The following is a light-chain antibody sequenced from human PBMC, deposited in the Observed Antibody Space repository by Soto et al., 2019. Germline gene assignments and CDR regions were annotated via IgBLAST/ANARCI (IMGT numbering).Light chain of an antibody. CDR2: WAC. CDR1: QSVLFSSNNKNY. J-gene: IGKJ2*01. CDR3: QQYYSSPYT. Sequence: DIVMTQSPDSLAVSLGESATIDCRSSQSVLFSSNNKNYLTWYQQKPGQPPKLLISWACTRESGVPDRFSGSGSGTDFTLTITSLQAEDVAVYYCQQYYSSPYTFGQGTKLEI. V-gene: IGKV4-1*01.